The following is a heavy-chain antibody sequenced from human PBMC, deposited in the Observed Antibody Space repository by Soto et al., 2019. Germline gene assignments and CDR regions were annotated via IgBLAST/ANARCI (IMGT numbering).Heavy chain of an antibody. CDR2: ISSSSSTI. D-gene: IGHD3-3*01. V-gene: IGHV3-48*01. Sequence: GGSLRLSCAASGFTFSSYSMNWVRQAPGKGLERVSYISSSSSTIYYADYVKGRFTISRDNAKNSQYLQMNSLRAEDTAVYYCAREMENFDYWGQGTLVTVSS. J-gene: IGHJ4*02. CDR3: AREMENFDY. CDR1: GFTFSSYS.